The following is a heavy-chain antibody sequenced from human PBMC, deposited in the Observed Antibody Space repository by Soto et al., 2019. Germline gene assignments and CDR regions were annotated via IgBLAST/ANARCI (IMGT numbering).Heavy chain of an antibody. J-gene: IGHJ4*02. D-gene: IGHD3-10*01. CDR1: GFTFSSYG. V-gene: IGHV3-33*01. CDR2: IWYDGSNK. CDR3: ARESGFGEPTEWNHVDY. Sequence: GGSLRLSCAASGFTFSSYGMHWVRQAPGKGLEWVAVIWYDGSNKYYADSVKGRFTISRDNSKNTLYLQMNSLRAEDTAVYYCARESGFGEPTEWNHVDYWGQGTLVTVSS.